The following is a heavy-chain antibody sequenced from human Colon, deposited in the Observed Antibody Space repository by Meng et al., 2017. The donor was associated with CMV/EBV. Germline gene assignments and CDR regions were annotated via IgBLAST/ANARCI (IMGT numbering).Heavy chain of an antibody. CDR3: AKDGGGPARSFEF. CDR2: ISGGGTTT. Sequence: GESLKISCEASGFTFSNYAMSWVRQAPGKGLEWLSVISGGGTTTYYADSVKGRFTISRDNSKNMVFLEINSLRYEDSAVYYCAKDGGGPARSFEFWGQGTLVTVSS. CDR1: GFTFSNYA. D-gene: IGHD2-2*01. V-gene: IGHV3-23*01. J-gene: IGHJ1*01.